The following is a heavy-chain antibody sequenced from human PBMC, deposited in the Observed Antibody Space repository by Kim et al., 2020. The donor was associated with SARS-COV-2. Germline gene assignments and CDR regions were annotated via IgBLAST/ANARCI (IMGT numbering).Heavy chain of an antibody. V-gene: IGHV4-39*01. D-gene: IGHD4-17*01. CDR2: IYYSGST. CDR1: GGSISSSSYY. CDR3: ARHSTLYGGRDY. J-gene: IGHJ4*02. Sequence: SETLSLTCTVSGGSISSSSYYWGWIRQPPGKGLEWIGSIYYSGSTYYNPSLKSRVTISVDTSKNQFSLKLSSVTAADTAVYYCARHSTLYGGRDYWGQGTLVTVSS.